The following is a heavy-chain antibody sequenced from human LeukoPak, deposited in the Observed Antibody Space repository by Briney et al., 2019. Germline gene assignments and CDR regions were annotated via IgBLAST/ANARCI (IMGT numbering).Heavy chain of an antibody. Sequence: GGSLRLSCAASGFTFSGYSMHGVRQAPGKGLEWFSSISNSSSYIYYADSVKGRFTISRDNAKNSLYLQMNSLRAEDTAVYYCARDRYCSSTSCYADFDYWGQGTLVTVSS. CDR1: GFTFSGYS. J-gene: IGHJ4*02. V-gene: IGHV3-21*01. CDR3: ARDRYCSSTSCYADFDY. D-gene: IGHD2-2*01. CDR2: ISNSSSYI.